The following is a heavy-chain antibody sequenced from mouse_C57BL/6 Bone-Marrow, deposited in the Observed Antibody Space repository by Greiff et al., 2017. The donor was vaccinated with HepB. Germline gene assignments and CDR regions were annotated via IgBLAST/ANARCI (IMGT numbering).Heavy chain of an antibody. CDR2: IYPGSGST. Sequence: QVQLQQPGAELVKPGASVKMSCKASGYTFTSYWITWVKQRPGQGLEWIGDIYPGSGSTNYNEKFKSKATLTVDTSSSTAYMQLSSLTSEDSAVYYCARGNDGSSYAWLAYWGQGTLVTVTA. CDR1: GYTFTSYW. CDR3: ARGNDGSSYAWLAY. D-gene: IGHD1-1*01. J-gene: IGHJ3*01. V-gene: IGHV1-55*01.